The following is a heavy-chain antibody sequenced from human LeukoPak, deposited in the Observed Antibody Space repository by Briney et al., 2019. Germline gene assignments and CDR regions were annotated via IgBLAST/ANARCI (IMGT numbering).Heavy chain of an antibody. J-gene: IGHJ4*02. CDR2: IIPILGIA. CDR1: GGTFSSYA. Sequence: GASVKVSCKASGGTFSSYAISWVRQAPGQGLEWMGRIIPILGIANYAQKFLGRVTITADKSTSTAYMELSSLRSEDTAVYYCARDTGSSSPLWGQGTLVTVSS. CDR3: ARDTGSSSPL. D-gene: IGHD6-6*01. V-gene: IGHV1-69*04.